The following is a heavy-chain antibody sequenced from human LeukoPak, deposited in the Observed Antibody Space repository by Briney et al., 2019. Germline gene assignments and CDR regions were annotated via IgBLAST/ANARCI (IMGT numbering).Heavy chain of an antibody. D-gene: IGHD2-15*01. CDR1: GXSISSYY. CDR2: IYYSGST. Sequence: SETLSLTCTVSGXSISSYYGNWIRQPPGKGLEWIGHIYYSGSTNYNPSLKSRVTISVDTSKNQFSLKLSSVTAADTAVYYCARGEGYCSGGSCFIDGFDIWGQGTMVTVSS. J-gene: IGHJ3*02. V-gene: IGHV4-59*01. CDR3: ARGEGYCSGGSCFIDGFDI.